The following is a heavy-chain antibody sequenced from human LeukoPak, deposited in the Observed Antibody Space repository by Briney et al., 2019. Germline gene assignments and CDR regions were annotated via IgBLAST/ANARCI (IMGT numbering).Heavy chain of an antibody. Sequence: SQTLSLTCTVSGGSISSGGYYWSWIRQHPGKGLEWIGYIYYSGSTYYNPSLKSRVTISVDTSKNQFSLKLSSVTAADTAVYYCARGIRYSSGWYRFHWGQGTLVTVSS. V-gene: IGHV4-31*03. CDR2: IYYSGST. CDR1: GGSISSGGYY. CDR3: ARGIRYSSGWYRFH. D-gene: IGHD6-19*01. J-gene: IGHJ4*02.